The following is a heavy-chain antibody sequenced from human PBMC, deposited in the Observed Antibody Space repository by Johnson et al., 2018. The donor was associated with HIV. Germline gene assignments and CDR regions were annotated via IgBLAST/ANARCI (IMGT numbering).Heavy chain of an antibody. D-gene: IGHD6-13*01. Sequence: QMQLVESGGGVVQPGRSLRVSCAASRFSFSDYAMHWVRQAPGKGLEWVAVISYDGSKKYYADSVEGRFTISRDNFKNTLYLQMNSLRDEDTAVYYCARDFESAAGIWGQGTMVTVSS. V-gene: IGHV3-30*04. CDR3: ARDFESAAGI. CDR1: RFSFSDYA. CDR2: ISYDGSKK. J-gene: IGHJ3*02.